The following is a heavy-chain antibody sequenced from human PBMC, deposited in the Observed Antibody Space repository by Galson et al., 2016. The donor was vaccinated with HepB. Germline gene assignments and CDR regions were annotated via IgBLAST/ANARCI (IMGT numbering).Heavy chain of an antibody. D-gene: IGHD2-2*01. CDR3: ARGKSLWTMPWNYGLDV. CDR2: IETAGDT. Sequence: SLRLSCAASGFIFSTHDMHWVRQVTGKGLEWVSGIETAGDTYYADSVKGRFTISRENGKNSVYLQMNSLSAGDTAVYYCARGKSLWTMPWNYGLDVWGKGTTVTVSS. V-gene: IGHV3-13*01. CDR1: GFIFSTHD. J-gene: IGHJ6*04.